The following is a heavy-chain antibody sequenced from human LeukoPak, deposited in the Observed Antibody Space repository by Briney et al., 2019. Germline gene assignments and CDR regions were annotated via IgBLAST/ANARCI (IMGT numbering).Heavy chain of an antibody. V-gene: IGHV4-59*07. J-gene: IGHJ4*02. CDR1: GGSINSYY. D-gene: IGHD3-22*01. Sequence: PSDTDSLTCTVSGGSINSYYWSWIRQPPGKGLEWIGYIYYSGSTNYIPSLKSRVTISVDTSKNQFSLKLSSVTAADTAVYYCARGAPYYYDSSGYLFDYWGQGTLVTVPS. CDR3: ARGAPYYYDSSGYLFDY. CDR2: IYYSGST.